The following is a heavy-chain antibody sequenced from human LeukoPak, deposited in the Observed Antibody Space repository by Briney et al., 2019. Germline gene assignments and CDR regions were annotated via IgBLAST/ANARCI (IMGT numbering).Heavy chain of an antibody. J-gene: IGHJ4*02. CDR3: AKDHYLDYSH. CDR1: GYTFTSYD. Sequence: ASVTVSCKASGYTFTSYDIYWVRQASGQRFEWMGWMNPHSGDTGYAQKFQGRVTMTRNTSINTAYMELINLRPEDTAVYYCAKDHYLDYSHWGQGTLVTVSS. CDR2: MNPHSGDT. V-gene: IGHV1-8*01. D-gene: IGHD4-11*01.